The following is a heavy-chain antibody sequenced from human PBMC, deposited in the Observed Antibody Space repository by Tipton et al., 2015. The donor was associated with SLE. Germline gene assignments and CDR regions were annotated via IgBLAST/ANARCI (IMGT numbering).Heavy chain of an antibody. J-gene: IGHJ4*02. V-gene: IGHV4-39*01. CDR2: VYYSGST. D-gene: IGHD6-13*01. CDR3: ARQTRSYIAAAGRDY. Sequence: TLSLTCTVSGGSISSSTYYWGWIRQPPGKGLEWIGSVYYSGSTYYNPSLKSRVTISLDTPKNHFSLKLSSVTAADTAVYYCARQTRSYIAAAGRDYWGQGTLVTVSS. CDR1: GGSISSSTYY.